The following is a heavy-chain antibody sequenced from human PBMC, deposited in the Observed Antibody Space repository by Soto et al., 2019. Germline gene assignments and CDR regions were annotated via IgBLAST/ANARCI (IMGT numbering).Heavy chain of an antibody. Sequence: SETLSLTXTVSGGSVSSESYYWSWIRQTPGKGLEWIGYIYYTGSTNYNPSLKGRVTMSVDTSRDQVSLRLRSVTAADTAVYYCARDQDVFRSGSYYYAMEVWGQGTKVTVS. CDR2: IYYTGST. D-gene: IGHD3-3*01. CDR3: ARDQDVFRSGSYYYAMEV. J-gene: IGHJ6*02. V-gene: IGHV4-61*01. CDR1: GGSVSSESYY.